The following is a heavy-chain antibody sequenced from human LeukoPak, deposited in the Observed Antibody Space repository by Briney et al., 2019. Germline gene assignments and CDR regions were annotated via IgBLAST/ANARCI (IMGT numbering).Heavy chain of an antibody. D-gene: IGHD2-2*01. J-gene: IGHJ4*02. V-gene: IGHV3-30-3*01. CDR2: ISYDGSNK. CDR1: GFTFSSYA. CDR3: ARAGYCSSTSGYSMWSLTAIDY. Sequence: PGGSLRLSCAASGFTFSSYAMHWVRQAPGKGLEWVAVISYDGSNKYYADSVKGRFTISRDNSTTTLYLQMNSLRATDTAVYYCARAGYCSSTSGYSMWSLTAIDYWGQGTLVTVSS.